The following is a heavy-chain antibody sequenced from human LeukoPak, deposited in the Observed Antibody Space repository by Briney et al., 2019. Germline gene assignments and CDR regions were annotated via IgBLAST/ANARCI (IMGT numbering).Heavy chain of an antibody. Sequence: GGSLRLSCAASGFTFSSYSMNWVRQAPGKGLEWVSYISISSDTIYYADSVKGRFTISRDNAKNSLFLQMNSLRDEDTAVYYCARDSKNTRDYWGQGTLVTVSS. J-gene: IGHJ4*02. CDR2: ISISSDTI. CDR1: GFTFSSYS. D-gene: IGHD2-2*01. CDR3: ARDSKNTRDY. V-gene: IGHV3-48*02.